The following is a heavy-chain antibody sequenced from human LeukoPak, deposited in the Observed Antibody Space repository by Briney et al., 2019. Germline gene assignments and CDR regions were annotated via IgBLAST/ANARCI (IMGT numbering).Heavy chain of an antibody. CDR3: ARVNPGYYYMDV. V-gene: IGHV3-20*04. CDR2: INWNGGST. CDR1: GFTFSAYS. J-gene: IGHJ6*03. D-gene: IGHD1-14*01. Sequence: PVGSLRLSCVASGFTFSAYSMSWVRQAPGKGLEWVSGINWNGGSTGYADSVKGRFTISRDNAKNSLYLQMNSLRAEDTALYYCARVNPGYYYMDVWGKGTTVTVSS.